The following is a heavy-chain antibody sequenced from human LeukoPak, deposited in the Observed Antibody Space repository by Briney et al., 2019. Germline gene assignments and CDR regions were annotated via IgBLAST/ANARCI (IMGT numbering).Heavy chain of an antibody. D-gene: IGHD2/OR15-2a*01. J-gene: IGHJ4*02. CDR3: ARVRDVTGLLY. CDR1: GYTFTDYF. V-gene: IGHV1-2*02. Sequence: ASVKVSCEASGYTFTDYFLHWVRQAPGRGLEWMAWINPKTGDTKYAQNFQGRVTVTRDTSISTLYMGLTRLMSDDTAVYYCARVRDVTGLLYWGQGNLVTVSS. CDR2: INPKTGDT.